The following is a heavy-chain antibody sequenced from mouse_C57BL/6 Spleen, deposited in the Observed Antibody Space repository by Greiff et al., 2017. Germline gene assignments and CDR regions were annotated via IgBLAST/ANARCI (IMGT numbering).Heavy chain of an antibody. CDR2: IDPENGDT. CDR1: GFNIKDDY. Sequence: EVQLVESGAELVRPGASVKLSCTASGFNIKDDYMHWVKQRPEQGLEWIGWIDPENGDTEYASKFQGKATITADTSSNTAYLQLCSLTSEDTAVYYCTTYGSSTWFAYWGQGTLVTVSA. D-gene: IGHD1-1*01. J-gene: IGHJ3*01. CDR3: TTYGSSTWFAY. V-gene: IGHV14-4*01.